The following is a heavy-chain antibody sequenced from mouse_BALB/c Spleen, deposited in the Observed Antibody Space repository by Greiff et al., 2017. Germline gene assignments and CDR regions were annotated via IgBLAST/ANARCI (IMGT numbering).Heavy chain of an antibody. CDR1: GFTFSSFG. D-gene: IGHD2-14*01. Sequence: EVQLVESGGGLVQPGGSRKLSCAASGFTFSSFGMHWVRQAPEKGLEWVAYISSGSSTIYYADTVKGRFTLSRDTPKNTLFLQMTRLRSEDTAIYYCAREGYRGFAYWGQGTLVTVSA. CDR3: AREGYRGFAY. V-gene: IGHV5-17*02. CDR2: ISSGSSTI. J-gene: IGHJ3*01.